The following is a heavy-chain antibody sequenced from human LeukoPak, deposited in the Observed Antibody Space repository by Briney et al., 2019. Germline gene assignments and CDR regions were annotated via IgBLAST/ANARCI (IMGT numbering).Heavy chain of an antibody. CDR1: GFTFDDYA. CDR3: ATSYDILTGNTFDY. V-gene: IGHV3-9*01. J-gene: IGHJ4*02. D-gene: IGHD3-9*01. Sequence: PGGSLRLSCAASGFTFDDYAMHWVRQAPGKGLEWVSGISWNSGSIGYADSVKGRFTISRDNAKNSLYLQMNSLRAEDTAVYYCATSYDILTGNTFDYWGQGALVTVSS. CDR2: ISWNSGSI.